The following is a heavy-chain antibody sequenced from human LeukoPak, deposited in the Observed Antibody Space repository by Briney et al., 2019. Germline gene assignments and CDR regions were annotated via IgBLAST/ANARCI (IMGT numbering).Heavy chain of an antibody. V-gene: IGHV4-59*08. J-gene: IGHJ4*02. Sequence: SETLSLTCTVSGGSISSYYWSWIRQPPGKGLEWIGYIYYSGSTNYNPSLKSRVTISVDTSKNQFSLKLSSVTAADTAVYYCASNKWEQPFDYWGQGTLVTVSS. CDR2: IYYSGST. CDR1: GGSISSYY. D-gene: IGHD1-26*01. CDR3: ASNKWEQPFDY.